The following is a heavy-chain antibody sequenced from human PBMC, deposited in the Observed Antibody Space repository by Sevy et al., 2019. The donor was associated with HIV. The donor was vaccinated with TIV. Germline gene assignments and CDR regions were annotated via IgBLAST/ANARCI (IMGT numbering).Heavy chain of an antibody. V-gene: IGHV3-7*01. CDR1: GLTFSSYW. J-gene: IGHJ4*02. CDR3: TKFYGTGSYVDY. D-gene: IGHD6-19*01. CDR2: IKEDGSEQ. Sequence: HSGGSLRLSCAASGLTFSSYWMSWVRQAPGKGLEWVANIKEDGSEQYYVDSVKGRFTVSRDNAKNSLYLQMNSLRAEDTAVYYCTKFYGTGSYVDYWGQGTLVTVSS.